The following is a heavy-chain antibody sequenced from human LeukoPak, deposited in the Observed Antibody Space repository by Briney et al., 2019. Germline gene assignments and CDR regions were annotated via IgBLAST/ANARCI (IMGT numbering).Heavy chain of an antibody. CDR2: IYYSGST. CDR3: ARDRNCGGDCYSGYAFDI. V-gene: IGHV4-30-4*01. Sequence: SQTLSLTCTVSGGSISSGDYYWSWIRQPPGKGLEWIGYIYYSGSTYYNPSLKSRVTISVDTSKSQFSLKLSSVTAADTAVYYCARDRNCGGDCYSGYAFDIWGQGTMVTVSS. J-gene: IGHJ3*02. CDR1: GGSISSGDYY. D-gene: IGHD2-21*02.